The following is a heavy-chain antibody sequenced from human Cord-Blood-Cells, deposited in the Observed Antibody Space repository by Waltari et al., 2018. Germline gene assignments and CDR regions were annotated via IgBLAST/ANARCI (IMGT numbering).Heavy chain of an antibody. CDR3: AHRPSIAARPDVLYYYGMDV. CDR2: IYWDDDK. D-gene: IGHD6-6*01. CDR1: GFPLSTSGVG. Sequence: QITLKESGPTLVKPTQTLTLTCTFSGFPLSTSGVGVGWIRQPPGKALESLAPIYWDDDKRYSPSLKSRLTITKDTSKNQVVLTMTNMDPVDTATYYGAHRPSIAARPDVLYYYGMDVWGQGTTVTVSS. V-gene: IGHV2-5*02. J-gene: IGHJ6*02.